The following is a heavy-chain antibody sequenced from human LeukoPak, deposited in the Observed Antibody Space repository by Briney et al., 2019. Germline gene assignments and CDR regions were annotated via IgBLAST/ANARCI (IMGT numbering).Heavy chain of an antibody. CDR2: IYFDDDK. V-gene: IGHV2-5*02. D-gene: IGHD3-10*01. CDR1: GFSRRTSGMG. Sequence: KLSGATVVNPTQTRTLTCTSSGFSRRTSGMGVGWIRQPPGKALEWLALIYFDDDKSYSPSLKSRHTITKDTSNNQVVLTMTNMDPVDTATYYCAHSRVYYYGSGSYFPKTLDYWGQGTLVTVSS. J-gene: IGHJ4*02. CDR3: AHSRVYYYGSGSYFPKTLDY.